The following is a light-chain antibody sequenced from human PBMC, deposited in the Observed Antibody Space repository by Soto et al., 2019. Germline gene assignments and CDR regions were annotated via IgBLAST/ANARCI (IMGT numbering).Light chain of an antibody. CDR3: HQYGSSLLFT. V-gene: IGKV3-20*01. CDR1: QSVSSSY. J-gene: IGKJ3*01. Sequence: EIVLTQSPGTLSLSPGERATLSCRASQSVSSSYLAWYQQKPGQAPRLLIYGASSRATGIPDRFSGSGSGTDFTLTIIRVEPEDFAVYYCHQYGSSLLFTFGPGTKVDIK. CDR2: GAS.